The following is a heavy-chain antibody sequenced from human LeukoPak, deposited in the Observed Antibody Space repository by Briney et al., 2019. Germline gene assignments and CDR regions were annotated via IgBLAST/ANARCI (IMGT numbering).Heavy chain of an antibody. Sequence: GESLRLSCAASGFTFKKHWMNWVRQVPGKGLECLGNIKEDGSETYYADSVKGRFTISRDNPKNLLFLQINSLRVEDTAVYYCARETPRRGETRDGYRWGQGTLVTVSS. J-gene: IGHJ4*02. CDR2: IKEDGSET. CDR1: GFTFKKHW. D-gene: IGHD5-24*01. CDR3: ARETPRRGETRDGYR. V-gene: IGHV3-7*01.